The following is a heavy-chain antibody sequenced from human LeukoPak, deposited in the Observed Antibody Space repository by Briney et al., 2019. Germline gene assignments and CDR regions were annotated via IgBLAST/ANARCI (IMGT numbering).Heavy chain of an antibody. Sequence: GASVKVSCKASGYTFTAYYIHWVRQAAGQGPEWMGWVNPNSGGTKYTQNFEGRVTMTRDTSISTAYMEVRRLRSDDTAVYYCARDLDYNDNSDYDSFDVWGQGTMVTVSS. J-gene: IGHJ3*01. CDR2: VNPNSGGT. V-gene: IGHV1-2*02. CDR3: ARDLDYNDNSDYDSFDV. CDR1: GYTFTAYY. D-gene: IGHD3-22*01.